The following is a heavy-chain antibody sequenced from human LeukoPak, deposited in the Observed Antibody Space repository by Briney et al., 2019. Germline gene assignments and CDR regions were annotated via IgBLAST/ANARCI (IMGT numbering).Heavy chain of an antibody. J-gene: IGHJ3*01. CDR2: IKEDGSEK. V-gene: IGHV3-7*01. Sequence: GGSLRLSCAADGFTFRKHWMSWVRQAMGKGLECVAKIKEDGSEKHYVDSVKGRFTISRDNAKNSLYLQMNSLRAEDAAVYYCARDWYNNSDAFDLWGQGTMVTVSS. CDR3: ARDWYNNSDAFDL. D-gene: IGHD4-11*01. CDR1: GFTFRKHW.